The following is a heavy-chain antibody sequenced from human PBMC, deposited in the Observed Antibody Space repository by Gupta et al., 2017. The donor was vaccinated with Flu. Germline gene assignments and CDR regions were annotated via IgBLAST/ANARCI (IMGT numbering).Heavy chain of an antibody. CDR2: VYRNGDT. CDR3: ARRGAYFFDF. Sequence: GSLNSGGYFLSWIRQLPGKGLEWIGDVYRNGDTYYNPSLQGRVSIYVDRSKNQFSLGVGSVTAADTDVYFCARRGAYFFDFWGKGTLVTVSS. J-gene: IGHJ4*02. CDR1: GSLNSGGYF. V-gene: IGHV4-31*02. D-gene: IGHD3-9*01.